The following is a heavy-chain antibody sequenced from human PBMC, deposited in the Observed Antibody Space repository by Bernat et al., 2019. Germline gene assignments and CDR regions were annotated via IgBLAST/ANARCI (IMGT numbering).Heavy chain of an antibody. CDR3: ARDDSGDYNLNWFDP. V-gene: IGHV3-7*03. J-gene: IGHJ5*02. Sequence: EVQLVESGGGLVQPGGSLRLSCAASGFTFSSYWMSWVRQAPGKGLEWVANIKQDGSEKYYVDSVKGRFTISRDNAKNSLYLQMNSLRAEDTAVYYCARDDSGDYNLNWFDPWGQGTLVTVSS. CDR1: GFTFSSYW. CDR2: IKQDGSEK. D-gene: IGHD4-17*01.